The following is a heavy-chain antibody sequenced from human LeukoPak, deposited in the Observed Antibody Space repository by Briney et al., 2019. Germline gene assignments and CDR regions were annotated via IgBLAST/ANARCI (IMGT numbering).Heavy chain of an antibody. CDR3: ARDRVVVGATSRYYYYGMDV. Sequence: GGSLRLSCAASGFTFSSYAMSWVRQAPGKGLEWVSAISGSGGSTYYADSVKGRFTISRDNSKNTLYLQMNSLRAEDTAVYYCARDRVVVGATSRYYYYGMDVWGQGTTVTVSS. CDR2: ISGSGGST. CDR1: GFTFSSYA. D-gene: IGHD1-26*01. J-gene: IGHJ6*02. V-gene: IGHV3-23*01.